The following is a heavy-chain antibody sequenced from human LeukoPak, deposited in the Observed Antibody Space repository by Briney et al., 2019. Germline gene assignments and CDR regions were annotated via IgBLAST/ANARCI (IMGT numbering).Heavy chain of an antibody. Sequence: PSETLSLTCTVSGGSISSYYWSWVRQPAGKGLEWIGHIYTNGSTNYNPSLKSRVSMSVDTSKNQFSLKLNSVTAADTAVYYCARDTHYYGSGSPAGAFDIWGQGTMVTVSS. CDR3: ARDTHYYGSGSPAGAFDI. V-gene: IGHV4-4*07. CDR1: GGSISSYY. D-gene: IGHD3-10*01. CDR2: IYTNGST. J-gene: IGHJ3*02.